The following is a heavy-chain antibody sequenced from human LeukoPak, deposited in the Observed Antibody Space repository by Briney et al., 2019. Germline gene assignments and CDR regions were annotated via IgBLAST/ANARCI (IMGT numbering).Heavy chain of an antibody. CDR1: GYXFSIYG. Sequence: ASVKVSCKASGYXFSIYGITWVRQAPGQGLEWMGWISAYNGNTDYARKFQDRVTMTTDTSTSTAYMDVRRLRSDDTAVYYCARRYHDSSGYYLDYWGQGTLLTVSS. CDR2: ISAYNGNT. V-gene: IGHV1-18*01. CDR3: ARRYHDSSGYYLDY. J-gene: IGHJ4*02. D-gene: IGHD3-22*01.